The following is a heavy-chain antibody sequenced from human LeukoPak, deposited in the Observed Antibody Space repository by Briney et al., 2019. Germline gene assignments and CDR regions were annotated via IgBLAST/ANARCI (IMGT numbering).Heavy chain of an antibody. D-gene: IGHD2-2*01. CDR1: GGSISSGSYY. CDR3: ARAQLTVFDY. CDR2: IYTSGST. J-gene: IGHJ4*02. Sequence: SETLSLTCTVSGGSISSGSYYWSWIRQPAGKGLEWIGRIYTSGSTNYNPSLKSRVTISVDTSKNQFSLKLSSVTAADTAVYYCARAQLTVFDYWGQGTLVTVST. V-gene: IGHV4-61*02.